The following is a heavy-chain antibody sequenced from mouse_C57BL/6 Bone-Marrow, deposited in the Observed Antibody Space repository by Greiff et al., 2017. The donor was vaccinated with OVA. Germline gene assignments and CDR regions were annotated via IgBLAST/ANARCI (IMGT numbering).Heavy chain of an antibody. CDR3: ARQITTVVATGYFDV. J-gene: IGHJ1*03. CDR1: DSEVFPIAY. V-gene: IGHV15-2*01. Sequence: QVQLQQSGSELRSPGSSVKLSCKDFDSEVFPIAYMSWVRQKPGHGFEWIGGILPSIGRTIYGEKFEDKATLYADTPSNTAYLELNSLTSEDSAIYDCARQITTVVATGYFDVWGTGTTVTVSS. CDR2: ILPSIGRT. D-gene: IGHD1-1*01.